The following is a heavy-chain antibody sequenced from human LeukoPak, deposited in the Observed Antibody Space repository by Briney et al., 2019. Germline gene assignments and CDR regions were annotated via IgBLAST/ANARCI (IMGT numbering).Heavy chain of an antibody. J-gene: IGHJ4*02. CDR1: GFTFSNYW. D-gene: IGHD2/OR15-2a*01. CDR2: IKEDGSER. Sequence: GGSLRLSCAASGFTFSNYWMTWVRQVPGKGLEWVAHIKEDGSERYHVDSVKGRFTISRDNAKDSLYLQMNSLRADDTAVYYCARGGALFLGYWGQRTLVTVSS. CDR3: ARGGALFLGY. V-gene: IGHV3-7*03.